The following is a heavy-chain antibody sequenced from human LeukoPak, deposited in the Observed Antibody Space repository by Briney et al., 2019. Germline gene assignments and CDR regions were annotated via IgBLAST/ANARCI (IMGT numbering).Heavy chain of an antibody. V-gene: IGHV3-23*01. D-gene: IGHD2-21*02. CDR3: ARVNLEIVVVTASYYFDY. J-gene: IGHJ4*02. CDR1: GFTFSSYA. Sequence: GGSLRLSCAASGFTFSSYAMSWVRQAPGKGLEWVSAISGSGASTYYADSVKGRFTISRDNAKNSLYLQMNSLRAEDTAVYYCARVNLEIVVVTASYYFDYWGQGTLVTVSS. CDR2: ISGSGAST.